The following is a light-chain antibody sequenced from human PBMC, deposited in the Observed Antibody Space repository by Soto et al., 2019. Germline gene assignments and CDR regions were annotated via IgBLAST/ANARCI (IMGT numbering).Light chain of an antibody. J-gene: IGLJ1*01. V-gene: IGLV1-44*01. Sequence: QALVTQPPSASGTPGQRVTVSCSGSTSNIGTNAVNWFQHLPGTAPKLLIYTNNQRPSGVPDRFSGSKSGTSASLAISGLQSEDEADYYCATWHDSFYVFGTGTKLTVL. CDR2: TNN. CDR1: TSNIGTNA. CDR3: ATWHDSFYV.